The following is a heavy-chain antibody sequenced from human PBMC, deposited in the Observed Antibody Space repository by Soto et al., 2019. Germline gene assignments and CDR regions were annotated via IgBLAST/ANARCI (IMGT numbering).Heavy chain of an antibody. D-gene: IGHD3-10*01. Sequence: PGESLNISCKGSGYSFTSYWIGWVRQMPGKGLEWMGIIYPGDSDTRYSPSFQGQVTISADKSISTAYLQWSSLKASDTAMYYCERKITRIGELAGRYYGMDVWGQGTTVTVSS. CDR2: IYPGDSDT. CDR1: GYSFTSYW. V-gene: IGHV5-51*01. CDR3: ERKITRIGELAGRYYGMDV. J-gene: IGHJ6*02.